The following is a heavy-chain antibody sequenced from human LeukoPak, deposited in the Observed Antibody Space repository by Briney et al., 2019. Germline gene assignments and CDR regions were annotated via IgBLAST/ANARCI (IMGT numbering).Heavy chain of an antibody. CDR2: ISRSSSYI. Sequence: GSLRLSCAASGFPFSSYSMNWVRQAPGKGLEWGSSISRSSSYIYYADSVKGRFTISRDNAKNSLYLQMNSLRAEDTAVYYCAREALYYDYVWGSYRHYYFDYWGQGTLVTVSS. CDR3: AREALYYDYVWGSYRHYYFDY. V-gene: IGHV3-21*01. CDR1: GFPFSSYS. D-gene: IGHD3-16*02. J-gene: IGHJ4*02.